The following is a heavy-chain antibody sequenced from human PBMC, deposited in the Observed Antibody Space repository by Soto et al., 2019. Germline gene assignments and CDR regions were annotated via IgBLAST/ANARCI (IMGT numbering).Heavy chain of an antibody. V-gene: IGHV3-23*01. D-gene: IGHD3-22*01. CDR2: ISGSGGST. CDR1: GVTFNSSP. CDR3: ARDTRTIYDSGGYLRTPFGY. Sequence: GGSLGLSCAASGVTFNSSPMSWVGQGLGKGLEWVSAISGSGGSTYYADSVKGRFTISRDNSKITLYLQMNSLRAEDTAVYYCARDTRTIYDSGGYLRTPFGYWGQRTLVTVSS. J-gene: IGHJ4*02.